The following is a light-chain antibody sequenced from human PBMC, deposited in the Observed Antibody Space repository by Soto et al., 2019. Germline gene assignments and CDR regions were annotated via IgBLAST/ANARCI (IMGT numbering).Light chain of an antibody. CDR3: QQFGDWPS. V-gene: IGKV3-15*01. Sequence: EIVLTQYPATLSLSPGERATLSFRASQSVSSYLAWYQQKPGQAPRLLISDSSTTATGLPARFGGSGSGTEFTLTISSLQSDDSAIYYCQQFGDWPSFGLGTKVDIK. J-gene: IGKJ1*01. CDR2: DSS. CDR1: QSVSSY.